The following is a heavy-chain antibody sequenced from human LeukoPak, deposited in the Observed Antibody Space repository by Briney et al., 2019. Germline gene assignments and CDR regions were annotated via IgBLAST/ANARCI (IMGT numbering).Heavy chain of an antibody. Sequence: SVKVSCKASGYTFTSYGISWVRQAPGQGLEWMGRIIPILGIANYAQKFQGRVTITADESTSTAYMELSSLRSEDTAVYYCARDWVMITFGGVNPWFDPWGQGTLVTVSS. V-gene: IGHV1-69*04. CDR3: ARDWVMITFGGVNPWFDP. D-gene: IGHD3-16*01. J-gene: IGHJ5*02. CDR2: IIPILGIA. CDR1: GYTFTSYG.